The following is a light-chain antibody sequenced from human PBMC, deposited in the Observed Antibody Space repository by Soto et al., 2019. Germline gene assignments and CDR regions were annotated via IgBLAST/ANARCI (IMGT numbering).Light chain of an antibody. CDR1: ASSIGTNT. V-gene: IGLV1-44*01. J-gene: IGLJ2*01. Sequence: QSVLTQPPSASGTPGQRVTISCSGSASSIGTNTVNCDRQLPGTAPKLLIYGDNQRPSGVPERFSGSKSGASASLAISGLQSEDEAEDYCAAWDGSLNNVLFGGGTKLTVL. CDR2: GDN. CDR3: AAWDGSLNNVL.